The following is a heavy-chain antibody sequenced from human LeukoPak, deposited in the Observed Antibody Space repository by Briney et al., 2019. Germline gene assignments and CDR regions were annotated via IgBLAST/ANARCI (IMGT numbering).Heavy chain of an antibody. CDR2: MNPNSGNT. Sequence: ASVKVSCKASGHTFTSYDINWVRQATGQGLEWMGGMNPNSGNTGYAQKFQGRVTITRNTSISTAYMELSSLRSDDTAVYYCARPGLSYGDNGFFFDYWGQGTLVTVSS. CDR3: ARPGLSYGDNGFFFDY. D-gene: IGHD4-17*01. V-gene: IGHV1-8*03. CDR1: GHTFTSYD. J-gene: IGHJ4*02.